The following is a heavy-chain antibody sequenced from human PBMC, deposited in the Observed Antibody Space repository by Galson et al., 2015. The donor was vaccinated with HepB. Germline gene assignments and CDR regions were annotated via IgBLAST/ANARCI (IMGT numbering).Heavy chain of an antibody. CDR1: GYTFTSYD. Sequence: SVKVSCKASGYTFTSYDINWVRQATGQGLEWMGWMNPNSGNTGYAQKFQGRVTMTRNTSISTAYMELSSLRSEDTAVYYCAREGSDFWSGHFDLWGRGTLVTVSS. CDR2: MNPNSGNT. CDR3: AREGSDFWSGHFDL. V-gene: IGHV1-8*01. D-gene: IGHD3-3*01. J-gene: IGHJ2*01.